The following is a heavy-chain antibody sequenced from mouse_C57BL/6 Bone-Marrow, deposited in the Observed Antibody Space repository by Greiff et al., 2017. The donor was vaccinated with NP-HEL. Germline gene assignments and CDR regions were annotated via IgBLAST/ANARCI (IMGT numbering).Heavy chain of an antibody. CDR2: IYPGDGDT. V-gene: IGHV1-82*01. CDR3: AREGYYGTVAFDY. Sequence: VQWVESGPELVKPGASVKISCKASGYAFSSSWMNWVKQRPGKGLEWIGRIYPGDGDTNYNGKFKGKATLTADKSSSTAYMQLSSLTSEDSAVYFCAREGYYGTVAFDYWGQGTTLTVSS. J-gene: IGHJ2*01. CDR1: GYAFSSSW. D-gene: IGHD1-1*01.